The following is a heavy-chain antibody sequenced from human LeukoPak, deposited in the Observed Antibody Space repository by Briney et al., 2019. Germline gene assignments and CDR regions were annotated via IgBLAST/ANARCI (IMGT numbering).Heavy chain of an antibody. D-gene: IGHD2-2*01. V-gene: IGHV4-34*01. Sequence: SETLSLTCAVYGGSFSGYYWSWIRQPPGKGLEWIGEINHSGSTNYNPSLKSRVTISVDTSKNQFSLKLSSVTAADTAVYYCARGRRIVVVPAAFYFGYWGQGTLVTVSS. CDR3: ARGRRIVVVPAAFYFGY. CDR2: INHSGST. CDR1: GGSFSGYY. J-gene: IGHJ4*02.